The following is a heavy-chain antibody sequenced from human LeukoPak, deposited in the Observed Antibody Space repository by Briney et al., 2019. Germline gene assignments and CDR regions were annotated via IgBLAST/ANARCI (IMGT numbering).Heavy chain of an antibody. J-gene: IGHJ5*02. Sequence: SETLSLTCTVSGDSITSYYWSWIRQPAGKALEWIGRISSGGTTKYNPSLSSRVTMSVDTSKNQFSLKLNSVTAAGSVVYYWARGGYYCSSASCYAWFDPWGQGTRVTVSS. D-gene: IGHD2-2*01. CDR3: ARGGYYCSSASCYAWFDP. CDR1: GDSITSYY. CDR2: ISSGGTT. V-gene: IGHV4-4*07.